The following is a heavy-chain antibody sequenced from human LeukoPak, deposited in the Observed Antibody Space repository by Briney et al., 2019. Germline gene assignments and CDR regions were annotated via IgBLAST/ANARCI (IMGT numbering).Heavy chain of an antibody. CDR2: ISSSGSTI. V-gene: IGHV3-48*03. Sequence: QPGGSLRRSCSASELTYSSYGMNWVRQAPGKGLEWVSYISSSGSTIYYADSVKGRFTISRDNAKNSLYLQMNSLRAEDTAVYYCARGVWALHPFDYWGQGTLVTVSS. CDR3: ARGVWALHPFDY. CDR1: ELTYSSYG. D-gene: IGHD1-26*01. J-gene: IGHJ4*02.